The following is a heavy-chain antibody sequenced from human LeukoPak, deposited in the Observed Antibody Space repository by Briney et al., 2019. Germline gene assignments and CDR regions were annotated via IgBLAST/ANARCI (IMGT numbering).Heavy chain of an antibody. V-gene: IGHV3-30-3*01. Sequence: GGSLRLSCAASGFTFSSYAMHWVRQAPGKGLEWVAVISYDGSNKYYADSVKGRFTISRDNSKNTLYLQMNSLRAEDTAVYYCARGRSNYGMDVWGQGTTVTVSS. CDR1: GFTFSSYA. CDR3: ARGRSNYGMDV. J-gene: IGHJ6*02. CDR2: ISYDGSNK. D-gene: IGHD1-26*01.